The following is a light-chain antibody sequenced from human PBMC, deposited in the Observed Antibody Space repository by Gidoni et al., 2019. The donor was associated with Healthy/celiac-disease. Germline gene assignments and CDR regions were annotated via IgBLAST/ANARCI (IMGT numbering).Light chain of an antibody. J-gene: IGKJ1*01. Sequence: EIVFPQSPATLSLSPGERATLSCRASQSVSSYLAWYQQKPGQAPRLLIYDASNRATGIPARFSGSGSGTDFTLTISSLEPEDFAVYYCQQRSNWPRTFXQXTKVEIK. CDR1: QSVSSY. CDR3: QQRSNWPRT. V-gene: IGKV3-11*01. CDR2: DAS.